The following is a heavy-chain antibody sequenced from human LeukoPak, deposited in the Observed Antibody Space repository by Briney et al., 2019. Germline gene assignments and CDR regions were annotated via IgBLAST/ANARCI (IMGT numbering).Heavy chain of an antibody. J-gene: IGHJ1*01. V-gene: IGHV4-34*01. CDR1: GGSFSGYY. D-gene: IGHD3-22*01. Sequence: SETLSLTCAVYGGSFSGYYWSWIRQAPGMGLEWIGEINHSGSTNYNPSLKSRVTISVDTSKNQFSLKLSSVTAADTAVYYCARAYDSSGRDFQHWGQGTLVTASS. CDR2: INHSGST. CDR3: ARAYDSSGRDFQH.